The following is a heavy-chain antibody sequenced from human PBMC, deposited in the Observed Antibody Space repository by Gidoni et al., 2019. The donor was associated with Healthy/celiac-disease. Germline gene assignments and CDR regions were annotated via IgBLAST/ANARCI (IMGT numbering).Heavy chain of an antibody. CDR2: ISWNSGNI. V-gene: IGHV3-9*01. CDR1: GFPFDDYA. CDR3: AKTYGDNVAAFDH. J-gene: IGHJ4*02. Sequence: EAKLVESGGGLVQPGRSLRLSCAASGFPFDDYAMHWVRQAPGKGLEWVSGISWNSGNIGYGDSVKGRFTISRDNAKNSLYLQMNSLRAEDTALYFCAKTYGDNVAAFDHWGQGTLVTVSS. D-gene: IGHD4-17*01.